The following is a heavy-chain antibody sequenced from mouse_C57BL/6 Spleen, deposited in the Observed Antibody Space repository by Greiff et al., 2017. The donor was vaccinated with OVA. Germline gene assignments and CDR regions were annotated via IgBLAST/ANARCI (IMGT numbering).Heavy chain of an antibody. CDR3: ARDPGTWYFDV. J-gene: IGHJ1*03. CDR1: GFSLSTSGMG. D-gene: IGHD4-1*01. Sequence: QVTLKESGPGILQSSQTLSLTCSFSGFSLSTSGMGVSWIRQPSGKGLEWLAHIYWDDDKRYNPSLKSRLTISKDTSRNQVFLKITSVDTADTATYCCARDPGTWYFDVWGTGTTVTVSS. V-gene: IGHV8-12*01. CDR2: IYWDDDK.